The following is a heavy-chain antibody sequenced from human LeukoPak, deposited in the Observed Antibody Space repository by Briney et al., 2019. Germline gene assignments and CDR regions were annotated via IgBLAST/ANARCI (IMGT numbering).Heavy chain of an antibody. CDR1: GFTFCDYW. D-gene: IGHD2-8*02. CDR2: IKPDGSEK. J-gene: IGHJ4*02. Sequence: GGSLRLFCGASGFTFCDYWMTWGRQGPGEGAGGVANIKPDGSEKYYVDSVRGRFTISRDNAKNSLYLQMNSLRVEDTAVYYCASYLYWWSDLGYWGQGTLVTVSS. CDR3: ASYLYWWSDLGY. V-gene: IGHV3-7*01.